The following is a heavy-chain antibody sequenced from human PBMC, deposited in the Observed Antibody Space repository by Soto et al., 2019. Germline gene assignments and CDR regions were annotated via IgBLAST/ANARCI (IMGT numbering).Heavy chain of an antibody. D-gene: IGHD6-13*01. V-gene: IGHV3-74*01. J-gene: IGHJ4*02. CDR2: INNDGSDT. CDR3: GREEGAAAAPIN. CDR1: GFTFSSYW. Sequence: EVQLVESGGGLVQPGGSLRLSCAASGFTFSSYWMHWVRQAPGKGLVWVSRINNDGSDTNYADSVKGRFTISRDNAKNTLYLQMNRLRAEDTAVYYCGREEGAAAAPINWGQGTLVTVSS.